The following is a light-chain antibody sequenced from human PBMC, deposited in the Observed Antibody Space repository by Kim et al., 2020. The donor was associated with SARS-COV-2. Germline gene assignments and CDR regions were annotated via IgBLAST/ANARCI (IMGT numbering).Light chain of an antibody. Sequence: ASVGDKVSITCRARQDINNYLAWYQPKPGKVPKLLFYAASTLQSGVPSRFSGSRSGTDFTLTISSLQPEDFATYYCQKYNNAPQTFGQGTKVDIK. CDR2: AAS. CDR3: QKYNNAPQT. CDR1: QDINNY. V-gene: IGKV1-27*01. J-gene: IGKJ1*01.